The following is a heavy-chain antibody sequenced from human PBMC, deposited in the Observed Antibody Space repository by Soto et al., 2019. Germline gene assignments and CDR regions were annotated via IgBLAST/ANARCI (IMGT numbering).Heavy chain of an antibody. D-gene: IGHD4-17*01. J-gene: IGHJ4*02. V-gene: IGHV1-8*01. CDR2: MNPNSATT. Sequence: ASVKVSCKASGYTFTSYDVNWVRQATGQGLEWMGWMNPNSATTGYAQNFQGRVTMTRDTSISTAYMELSSLRSEDTAVYYCARESAVTTTFFDYWGQGTLVTVSS. CDR3: ARESAVTTTFFDY. CDR1: GYTFTSYD.